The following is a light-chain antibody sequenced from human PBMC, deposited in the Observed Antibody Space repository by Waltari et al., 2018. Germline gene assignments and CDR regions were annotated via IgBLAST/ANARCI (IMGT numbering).Light chain of an antibody. Sequence: QSALTQPRSVSGSPGQSVTISCTGTSSDVGGYDYVSWSQHHPGKAPKLMICDVTKRPSGVPDRFSCSKSGNTASLTISGLQAEDEADYYCCSYAGSYTHVVFGGGTKLTVL. V-gene: IGLV2-11*01. CDR1: SSDVGGYDY. J-gene: IGLJ2*01. CDR2: DVT. CDR3: CSYAGSYTHVV.